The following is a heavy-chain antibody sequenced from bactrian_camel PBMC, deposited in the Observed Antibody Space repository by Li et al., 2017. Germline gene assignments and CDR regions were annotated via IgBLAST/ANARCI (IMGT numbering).Heavy chain of an antibody. D-gene: IGHD3*01. J-gene: IGHJ4*01. Sequence: HVQLVESGGGSVQAGGSLSLSCTASGYIDRGNYLGWFRLAPGKQREGVATIAQGRGSAVYADSVKGRFTASKDSAKNTLYLQMNSLKPEDSAMYYCAADSRPLTSWSLLLPYSYNYWGQGTQVTVS. CDR3: AADSRPLTSWSLLLPYSYNY. CDR2: IAQGRGSA. CDR1: GYIDRGNY. V-gene: IGHV3S53*01.